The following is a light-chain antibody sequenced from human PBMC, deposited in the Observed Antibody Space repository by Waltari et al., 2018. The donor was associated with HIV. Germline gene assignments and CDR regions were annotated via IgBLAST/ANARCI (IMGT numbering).Light chain of an antibody. CDR1: SSNIGNNY. CDR2: END. Sequence: QSVLTQPPSVSAAPGQKVSISCSGSSSNIGNNYVSWYQHLPGTAPKLLIYENDERPSGIPDRFAGSKSTTSATLDITGLQTGDEADYYCGTWDISLTGFVFGGGTKVTVL. V-gene: IGLV1-51*02. J-gene: IGLJ1*01. CDR3: GTWDISLTGFV.